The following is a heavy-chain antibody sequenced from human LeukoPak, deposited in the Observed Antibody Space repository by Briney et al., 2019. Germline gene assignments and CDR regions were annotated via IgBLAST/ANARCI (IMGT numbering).Heavy chain of an antibody. Sequence: ASVKVSCKASGGTFSSYAISWVRQAPGQGLEWMGGIIPIFGTANYAQKFQGRVTITTDESTSTAYMELSSLRSEDTAVYYCARASRVVVAAIIYYFDYWGQGTLVTVSS. CDR2: IIPIFGTA. V-gene: IGHV1-69*05. D-gene: IGHD2-15*01. J-gene: IGHJ4*02. CDR1: GGTFSSYA. CDR3: ARASRVVVAAIIYYFDY.